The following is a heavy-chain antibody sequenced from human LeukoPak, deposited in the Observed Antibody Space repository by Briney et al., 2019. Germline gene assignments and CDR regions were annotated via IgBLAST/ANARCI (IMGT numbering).Heavy chain of an antibody. D-gene: IGHD3-16*01. J-gene: IGHJ5*02. CDR2: IYYSGST. V-gene: IGHV4-31*03. CDR3: ARRGSRRNP. Sequence: SETLSLTCTVSGDSISSGVNYWGWVRQHPGKGLEWIGYIYYSGSTYYNPSLKSRLSISVDPSRNQFSLKLNSVTAADTAVYYCARRGSRRNPWGQGTLVTVSS. CDR1: GDSISSGVNY.